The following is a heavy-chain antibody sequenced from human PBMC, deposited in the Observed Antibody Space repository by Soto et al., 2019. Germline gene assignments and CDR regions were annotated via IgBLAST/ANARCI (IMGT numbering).Heavy chain of an antibody. D-gene: IGHD1-26*01. CDR2: IYWDDDK. Sequence: QITLKESGPPLVKPTQTLTLTCTFSGFSLSTSGVGVGWIRQPPGKALEWLALIYWDDDKRYSPSLKSRLTITKDPSKNQVVLTMTNLDPVDTATYYCAHRRPSGSYFSGWGQGTLVTVSS. CDR1: GFSLSTSGVG. CDR3: AHRRPSGSYFSG. V-gene: IGHV2-5*02. J-gene: IGHJ4*02.